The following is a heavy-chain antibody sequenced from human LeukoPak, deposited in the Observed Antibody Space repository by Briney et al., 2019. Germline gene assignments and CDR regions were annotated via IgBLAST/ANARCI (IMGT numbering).Heavy chain of an antibody. D-gene: IGHD3-22*01. CDR2: IYPSGTT. Sequence: PSETLSLTCTVSGGSIGIGGYYWSWIRQRPGKGLEWIGYIYPSGTTYYNPSLKSQVTISVDTSKVQFSLKLSSVTAADTAVYYCARVKGYYDSSGYPYYYYYGMDVWGQGTTVTVSS. CDR1: GGSIGIGGYY. CDR3: ARVKGYYDSSGYPYYYYYGMDV. V-gene: IGHV4-31*01. J-gene: IGHJ6*02.